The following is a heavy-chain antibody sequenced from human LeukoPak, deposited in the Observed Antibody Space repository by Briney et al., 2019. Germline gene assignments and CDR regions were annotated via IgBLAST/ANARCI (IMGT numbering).Heavy chain of an antibody. CDR2: ISAYNGNT. CDR3: ARGGSLYYDSSGYLYYFDY. D-gene: IGHD3-22*01. CDR1: GYTFTSYG. J-gene: IGHJ4*02. Sequence: ASVKVSCKASGYTFTSYGINWVRQAPGQGLEWMGWISAYNGNTNYAQKLQGRVTVTTDTSTSTAYMELRSLRSDDTAVYYCARGGSLYYDSSGYLYYFDYWGQGTLVIVSS. V-gene: IGHV1-18*01.